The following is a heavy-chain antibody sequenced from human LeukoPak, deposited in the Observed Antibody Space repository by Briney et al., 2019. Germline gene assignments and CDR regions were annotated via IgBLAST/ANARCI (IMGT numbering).Heavy chain of an antibody. CDR3: ARQVRGITMVRGAYNWFDP. Sequence: GESLKISCKGSGYSFTSYWIGWVRPMPGKGLEWMGIIYPGDSDTRYSPSFQGQVTISADKSISTAYLQWSSLKASDTAMYYCARQVRGITMVRGAYNWFDPWGQGTLVTVSS. D-gene: IGHD3-10*01. CDR1: GYSFTSYW. V-gene: IGHV5-51*01. J-gene: IGHJ5*02. CDR2: IYPGDSDT.